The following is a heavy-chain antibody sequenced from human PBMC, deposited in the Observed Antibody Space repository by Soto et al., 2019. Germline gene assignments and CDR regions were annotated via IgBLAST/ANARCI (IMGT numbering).Heavy chain of an antibody. V-gene: IGHV4-59*08. CDR1: GGSISSYY. CDR2: IYYSGST. D-gene: IGHD2-15*01. Sequence: SETLSLTCTVSGGSISSYYWSWIRQPPGKGLEWIGYIYYSGSTNYNPSLKSRVTISVDTSKNQFSLKLGSVTAADTAVYYCARVAAPPPGVAFDIWGQGTMVTVSS. CDR3: ARVAAPPPGVAFDI. J-gene: IGHJ3*02.